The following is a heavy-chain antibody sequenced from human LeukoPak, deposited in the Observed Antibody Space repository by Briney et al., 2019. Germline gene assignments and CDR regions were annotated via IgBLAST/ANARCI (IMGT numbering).Heavy chain of an antibody. Sequence: GGSLRLSCAASGFTFSSYAMSWVRQAPGKGLEWVSAISGSGGSTYYADSVKGRFTISRDNSKNMLYLQMNSLRAEDTAVYYCAREGASVVVTAPYFDYWGQGTLVTVSS. CDR2: ISGSGGST. CDR1: GFTFSSYA. CDR3: AREGASVVVTAPYFDY. V-gene: IGHV3-23*01. D-gene: IGHD2-21*02. J-gene: IGHJ4*02.